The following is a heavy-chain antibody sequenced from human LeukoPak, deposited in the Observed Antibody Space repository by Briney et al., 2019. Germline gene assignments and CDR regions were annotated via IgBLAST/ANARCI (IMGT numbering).Heavy chain of an antibody. CDR2: ISSSSSCI. D-gene: IGHD3-16*02. Sequence: PGGSLRLSCAASGFTFSSYSMNWVRQAPGKGLEWVSSISSSSSCIYYADSVKGRFTISRDNAKNSLYLQMNSLRTEDTAVYYCARDPAPGGSSYYDYVWGSYRYTGFDYWGQGTLVTVSS. CDR1: GFTFSSYS. CDR3: ARDPAPGGSSYYDYVWGSYRYTGFDY. J-gene: IGHJ4*02. V-gene: IGHV3-21*01.